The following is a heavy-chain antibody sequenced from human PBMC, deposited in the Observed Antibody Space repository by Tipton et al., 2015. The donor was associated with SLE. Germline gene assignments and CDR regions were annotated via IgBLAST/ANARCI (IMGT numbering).Heavy chain of an antibody. D-gene: IGHD6-19*01. CDR1: GGSISSYY. CDR3: ARDVSSGWYFDL. J-gene: IGHJ2*01. CDR2: IYYSGST. Sequence: LRLSCTVSGGSISSYYWSWIRQTPGKGLEWIGYIYYSGSTNYNPSLKSRVTISVDTSKNQFSLKLSSVTAADTAVYYCARDVSSGWYFDLWGRGTLVTVSS. V-gene: IGHV4-59*01.